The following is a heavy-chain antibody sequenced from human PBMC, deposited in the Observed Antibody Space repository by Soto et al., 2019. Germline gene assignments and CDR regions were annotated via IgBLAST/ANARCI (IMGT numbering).Heavy chain of an antibody. V-gene: IGHV3-23*01. D-gene: IGHD2-15*01. CDR2: ISGSGGST. Sequence: GGSLRLSCAASGFTFSSYAMSWVRQAPGKGLEWVSAISGSGGSTYYADSVKGRFTISRDNSKNTLYLQMNSLRAEDTAVYYCAKDHPVVAATTDAFDIWGQGTMVTVSS. J-gene: IGHJ3*02. CDR1: GFTFSSYA. CDR3: AKDHPVVAATTDAFDI.